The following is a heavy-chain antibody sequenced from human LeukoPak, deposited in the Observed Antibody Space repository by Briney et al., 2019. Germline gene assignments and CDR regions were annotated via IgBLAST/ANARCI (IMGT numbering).Heavy chain of an antibody. J-gene: IGHJ6*03. Sequence: GGSLRLSCEASGFTFSNYSMNWVRQAPGKGLEWVSYIRSSSTTIYYADSVKGRFTISRDNAKNSLYLQLNSLKTEDTGVYYCVRLSRGAMYYYMDVWAKGPRSPSP. D-gene: IGHD3-10*01. CDR3: VRLSRGAMYYYMDV. V-gene: IGHV3-48*01. CDR1: GFTFSNYS. CDR2: IRSSSTTI.